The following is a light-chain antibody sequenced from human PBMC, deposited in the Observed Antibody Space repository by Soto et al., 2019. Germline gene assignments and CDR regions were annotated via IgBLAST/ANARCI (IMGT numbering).Light chain of an antibody. CDR3: QQRSTWPWT. J-gene: IGKJ2*02. Sequence: EVVLTQSPATLSLSPGERATLSCRASQSVSNSLAWYQQRPGQAPRLLIYEASKRATGIPASFSGSGSGTDFTLTISSLESEDFAVYYWQQRSTWPWTFGQGTNLEI. CDR1: QSVSNS. CDR2: EAS. V-gene: IGKV3-11*01.